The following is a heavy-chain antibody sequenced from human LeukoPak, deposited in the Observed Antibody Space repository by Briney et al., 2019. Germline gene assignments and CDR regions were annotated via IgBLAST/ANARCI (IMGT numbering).Heavy chain of an antibody. D-gene: IGHD3-10*01. V-gene: IGHV3-74*01. Sequence: GSLRLSCAASGLTFSGYWMHWARQAPGKGLVWVSRINSDGSSTSYADSVKGRFTISRDNSKNTLYLQMNSLRAEDTAVYYCAKASPPITMVRGVIQDWGQGTLVTVSS. J-gene: IGHJ4*02. CDR2: INSDGSST. CDR1: GLTFSGYW. CDR3: AKASPPITMVRGVIQD.